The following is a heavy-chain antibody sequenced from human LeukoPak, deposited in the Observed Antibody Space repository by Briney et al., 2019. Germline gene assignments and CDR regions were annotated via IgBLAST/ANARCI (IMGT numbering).Heavy chain of an antibody. CDR2: IYYSGST. CDR3: ARSRGVGASHFDY. V-gene: IGHV4-59*01. D-gene: IGHD1-26*01. CDR1: GGSFSSYY. Sequence: SETLSLTCAVYGGSFSSYYWSWIRQPPGKGLEWIGYIYYSGSTNYNPSLKSRVTISVDTSKNQFSLKLSSVTAADTAVYYCARSRGVGASHFDYWGQGTLVTVSS. J-gene: IGHJ4*02.